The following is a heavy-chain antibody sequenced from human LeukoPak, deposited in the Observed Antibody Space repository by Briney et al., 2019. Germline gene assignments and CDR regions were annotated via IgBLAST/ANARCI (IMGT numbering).Heavy chain of an antibody. V-gene: IGHV4-38-2*02. D-gene: IGHD4-17*01. CDR2: IYHSGST. Sequence: SETLSLTCTVSGYSISSGYYWGWIRQPPGKGLEWIGSIYHSGSTYYNPSLKSRVTISVDTSKNQFSLKLSSVTAADTAVYYCARNRYGDYGGDYWGQGTLVTVSS. CDR3: ARNRYGDYGGDY. CDR1: GYSISSGYY. J-gene: IGHJ4*02.